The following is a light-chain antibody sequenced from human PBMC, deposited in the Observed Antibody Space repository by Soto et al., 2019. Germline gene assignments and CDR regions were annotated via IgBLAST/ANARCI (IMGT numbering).Light chain of an antibody. CDR3: QQRSNWPPYT. V-gene: IGKV3-11*01. Sequence: EIVLTQSPATLSLSPGERATLSCRASQSVSSYLAWYQQRPGQAARLLIYDASNRATAIPPRFSGSGSGTDFILIISSLVHQDFAVDYCQQRSNWPPYTFGQGTKLEIK. J-gene: IGKJ2*01. CDR2: DAS. CDR1: QSVSSY.